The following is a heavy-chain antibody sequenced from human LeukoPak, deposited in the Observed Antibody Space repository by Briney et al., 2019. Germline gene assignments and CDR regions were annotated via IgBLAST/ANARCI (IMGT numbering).Heavy chain of an antibody. J-gene: IGHJ3*02. CDR2: INAGNGNT. CDR3: ARPMMGADDAFDI. Sequence: ASVTVSCKASGYTFTSYAMHWVRRAPGQRLEWMGWINAGNGNTKYSQKFQGRVTITRDTSASTAYMELSSLRSEDTAVYYCARPMMGADDAFDIWGQGTMVTVSS. V-gene: IGHV1-3*01. CDR1: GYTFTSYA. D-gene: IGHD1-26*01.